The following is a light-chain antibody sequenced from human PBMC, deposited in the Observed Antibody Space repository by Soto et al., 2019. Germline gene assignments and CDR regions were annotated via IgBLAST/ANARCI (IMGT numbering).Light chain of an antibody. Sequence: EIVLTQSPGTLSLSPVERATLSCMASQSVSSSYLAWYQQKPGQAPRLLISDASNRATGIPDRFSGSGSGTDFTLTISRLEPEDFAVYYCQQYGSSPLTFGGGTKVDIK. CDR1: QSVSSSY. J-gene: IGKJ4*01. V-gene: IGKV3-20*01. CDR2: DAS. CDR3: QQYGSSPLT.